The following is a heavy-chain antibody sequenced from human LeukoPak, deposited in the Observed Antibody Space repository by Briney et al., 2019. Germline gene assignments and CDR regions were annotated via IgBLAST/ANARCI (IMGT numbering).Heavy chain of an antibody. D-gene: IGHD7-27*01. J-gene: IGHJ4*02. V-gene: IGHV3-23*01. CDR2: ISGSGAGT. Sequence: GGSLRLSCAAPGFTFNSYAMNWFRQAPEKGLEWVSTISGSGAGTYYADSVRGQFTISRDNSKNTLYLQMNTLRAVDTAIYYCARSDTGDRYFDYWGQGTLVTVSS. CDR3: ARSDTGDRYFDY. CDR1: GFTFNSYA.